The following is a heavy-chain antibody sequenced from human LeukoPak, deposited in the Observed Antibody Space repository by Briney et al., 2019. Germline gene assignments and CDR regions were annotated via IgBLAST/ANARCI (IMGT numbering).Heavy chain of an antibody. V-gene: IGHV3-30*02. D-gene: IGHD5-18*01. Sequence: GGSLRPSCAASGFTFSRYGMHWVRQAPGKGLEWVAFIRYDGSNKYYADSVKGRFTISRDNSKNTLYLQMNSLRAEDTAVYYCAKERDTAMVTIDYWDQGTLVTVSS. CDR3: AKERDTAMVTIDY. CDR1: GFTFSRYG. J-gene: IGHJ4*02. CDR2: IRYDGSNK.